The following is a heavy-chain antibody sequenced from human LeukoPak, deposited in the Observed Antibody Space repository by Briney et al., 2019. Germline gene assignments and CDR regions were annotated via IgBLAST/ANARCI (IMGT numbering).Heavy chain of an antibody. D-gene: IGHD4-17*01. J-gene: IGHJ3*02. CDR1: GFTVSNNY. V-gene: IGHV3-73*01. Sequence: GGSLRLSCAASGFTVSNNYMTWVRQASGKGLEWVGRIRSKANSYATAYVASVKGRFTISRDDSKNTAYLQMNSLKTEDTAVYYCTSYDYGDYSGAFDIWGQGTMVTVSS. CDR2: IRSKANSYAT. CDR3: TSYDYGDYSGAFDI.